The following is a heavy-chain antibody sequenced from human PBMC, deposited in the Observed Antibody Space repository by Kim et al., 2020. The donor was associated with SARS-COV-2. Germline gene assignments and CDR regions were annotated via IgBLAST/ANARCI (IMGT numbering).Heavy chain of an antibody. D-gene: IGHD2-2*01. CDR2: GST. J-gene: IGHJ4*02. V-gene: IGHV3-53*04. Sequence: GSTYYADSVKGRFTISRHNSKNTLYLQMNSLRAEDTAVYYCARDQGSTSGWGQGTLVTVSS. CDR3: ARDQGSTSG.